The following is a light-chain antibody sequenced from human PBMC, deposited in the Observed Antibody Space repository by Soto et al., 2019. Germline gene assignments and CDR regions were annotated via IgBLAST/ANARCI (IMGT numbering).Light chain of an antibody. CDR1: SSDVGNYIF. Sequence: QSVLTQPASVSGSPGQSITISCTGTSSDVGNYIFVSWYRQHPGKAPKLMIYDINNRPSGVSNRFSGSKSGNTASLTISGLQAEDEADYYCLSYTTSPSSGFGTGTKVTV. CDR3: LSYTTSPSSG. CDR2: DIN. J-gene: IGLJ1*01. V-gene: IGLV2-14*01.